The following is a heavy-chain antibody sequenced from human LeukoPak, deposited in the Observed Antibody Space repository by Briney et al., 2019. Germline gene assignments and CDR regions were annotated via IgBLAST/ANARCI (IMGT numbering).Heavy chain of an antibody. CDR3: NSARYYYDALVSR. D-gene: IGHD3-22*01. Sequence: GGSLRLSCAAYGFTFSSYAMHWVRQAPGKGLEWVAVISYDGSNKYYADSVKGRFTISRDNSKNTLYLQMNSLRAEDTAVYYCNSARYYYDALVSRWGQGTLVTVSS. J-gene: IGHJ4*02. CDR2: ISYDGSNK. CDR1: GFTFSSYA. V-gene: IGHV3-30*04.